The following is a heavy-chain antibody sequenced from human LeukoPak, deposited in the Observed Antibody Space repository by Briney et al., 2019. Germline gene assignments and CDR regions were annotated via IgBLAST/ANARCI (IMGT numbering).Heavy chain of an antibody. CDR1: GGSFSSYA. Sequence: ASVKVSCKASGGSFSSYAISWVRQAPGQGLEWMGGIVPVFGTANYAQKFQGRLTITADDSTTTAYMELSSLRSDDTAVYYCARGSASNWPVDYWGQGTLVTVSS. CDR2: IVPVFGTA. D-gene: IGHD6-13*01. V-gene: IGHV1-69*01. J-gene: IGHJ4*02. CDR3: ARGSASNWPVDY.